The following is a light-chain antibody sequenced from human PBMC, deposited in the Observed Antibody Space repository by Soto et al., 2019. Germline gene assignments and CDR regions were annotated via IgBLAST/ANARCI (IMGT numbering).Light chain of an antibody. CDR1: SSNIGAGSD. Sequence: QSVLTQPPSVSGAPGQRVTISCTGSSSNIGAGSDVHWYQQLPGTAPKLLIYDNSNRPSGVPDRFSGSKSGTSASLAITGLQAEDEADYYCQSYDSSRSGYVFGTGTKVTVL. CDR2: DNS. CDR3: QSYDSSRSGYV. J-gene: IGLJ1*01. V-gene: IGLV1-40*01.